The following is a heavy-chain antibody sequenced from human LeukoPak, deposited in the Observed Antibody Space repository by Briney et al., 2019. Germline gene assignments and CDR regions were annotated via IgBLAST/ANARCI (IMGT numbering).Heavy chain of an antibody. CDR3: ARDRVVAANYYYYMDV. CDR1: GGTFSSYA. CDR2: IIPIFGTA. Sequence: GASVKVSCKASGGTFSSYAISWVRQAPGQGLEWMGRIIPIFGTANYAQKFQGRVTITTDDSTSTAYMELSSLRSEDTAVYYCARDRVVAANYYYYMDVWGKGTTLTVSS. J-gene: IGHJ6*03. D-gene: IGHD2-15*01. V-gene: IGHV1-69*05.